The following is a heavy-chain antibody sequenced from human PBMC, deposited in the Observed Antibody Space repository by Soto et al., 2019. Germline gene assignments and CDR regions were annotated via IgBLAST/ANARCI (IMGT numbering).Heavy chain of an antibody. D-gene: IGHD2-21*01. J-gene: IGHJ6*03. V-gene: IGHV6-1*01. CDR2: TYYRSKWYN. CDR1: GDSVSSNSAA. Sequence: QSQTLSLTCAISGDSVSSNSAAWNWIRQSPSRGLEWLGRTYYRSKWYNDYAVSVKSRITINPDTSKNQFSLQLNSVTPEDTAVYYCARGATGGRGWGSYYYYMDVWGKGTTVTVSS. CDR3: ARGATGGRGWGSYYYYMDV.